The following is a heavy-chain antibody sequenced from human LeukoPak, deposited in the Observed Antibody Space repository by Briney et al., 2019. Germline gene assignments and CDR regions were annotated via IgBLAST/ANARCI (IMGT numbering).Heavy chain of an antibody. CDR1: GFTFSTYA. D-gene: IGHD3-9*01. CDR2: ISGSGGST. Sequence: GGSLRLSCAASGFTFSTYAMSWVRQALGKGLEWVSTISGSGGSTYYADSVKGRFTISRDNSKNTLYLQMNSLRAEDTAIYYCAKVQDYDILTGYYIAGGKFDYWGQGTLVTVSS. CDR3: AKVQDYDILTGYYIAGGKFDY. V-gene: IGHV3-23*01. J-gene: IGHJ4*02.